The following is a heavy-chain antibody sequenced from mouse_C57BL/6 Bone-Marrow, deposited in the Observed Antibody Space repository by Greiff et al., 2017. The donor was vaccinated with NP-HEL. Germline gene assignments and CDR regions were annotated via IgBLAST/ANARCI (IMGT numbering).Heavy chain of an antibody. CDR1: GFTFSSYG. CDR3: ARPLYDGYYGLDY. V-gene: IGHV5-6*01. J-gene: IGHJ2*01. CDR2: ISSGGSYT. Sequence: EVKLMESGGDLVKPGGSLKLSCAASGFTFSSYGMSWVSQTPDKRLEWVATISSGGSYTYYLDSVKGRFTISRDNAKNTLYLQMRSLKSEDTAMYYCARPLYDGYYGLDYWGQGTTLTVSS. D-gene: IGHD2-3*01.